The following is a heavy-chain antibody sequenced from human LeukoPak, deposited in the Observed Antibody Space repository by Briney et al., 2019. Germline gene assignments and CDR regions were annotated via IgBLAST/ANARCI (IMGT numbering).Heavy chain of an antibody. V-gene: IGHV3-30*02. CDR2: IRYDGTNK. D-gene: IGHD4/OR15-4a*01. Sequence: GGFLRLSCAASGLTFSDYGMHWVRQAPGKGLERLAFIRYDGTNKYYADSVKGRFTISRDNSKNTLYLQMNSLRAEDTAVYYCARRAGAYSHPYDYWGQGTLVTVSS. J-gene: IGHJ4*02. CDR3: ARRAGAYSHPYDY. CDR1: GLTFSDYG.